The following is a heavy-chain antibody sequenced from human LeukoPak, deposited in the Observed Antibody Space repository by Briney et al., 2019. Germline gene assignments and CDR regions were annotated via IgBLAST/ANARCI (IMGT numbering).Heavy chain of an antibody. CDR1: GFTFSSYG. Sequence: PGRSLRLSCAASGFTFSSYGMHWVRQAPGKGLEWVAVISYDGSNKYYADSVKGRFTISRDNSKNTLYLQMNSLRAEDTAVYYCARVSFLPSSWYNGAWFDPWGQGTLVTVSS. J-gene: IGHJ5*02. V-gene: IGHV3-30*03. CDR3: ARVSFLPSSWYNGAWFDP. D-gene: IGHD6-13*01. CDR2: ISYDGSNK.